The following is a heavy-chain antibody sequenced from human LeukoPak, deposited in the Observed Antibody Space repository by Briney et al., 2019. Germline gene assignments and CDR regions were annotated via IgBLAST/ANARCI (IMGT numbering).Heavy chain of an antibody. D-gene: IGHD6-19*01. V-gene: IGHV1-24*01. Sequence: ASVKVSCKVSGYTLTELSMHWVRQGPGKGLEWMGGFDPEDGETIYEQKFQGRVTMTEDTSTDTTYMELNSLRSEDTAVYYCATMRPAGYFDYWGQGTLVTVSS. CDR2: FDPEDGET. CDR3: ATMRPAGYFDY. J-gene: IGHJ4*02. CDR1: GYTLTELS.